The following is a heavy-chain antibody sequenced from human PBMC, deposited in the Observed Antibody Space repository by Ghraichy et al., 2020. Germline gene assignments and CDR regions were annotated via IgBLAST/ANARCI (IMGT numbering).Heavy chain of an antibody. CDR1: GYTFTSYA. CDR3: ARDGGYYQNDAFDI. V-gene: IGHV1-3*01. Sequence: ASVKVSCKASGYTFTSYAMHWVRQAPGQRLEWMGWINAGNGNTKYSQKFQGRVTITRDTSASTAYMELSSLRSEDTAVYYCARDGGYYQNDAFDIWGQGTMVTVSS. CDR2: INAGNGNT. J-gene: IGHJ3*02. D-gene: IGHD3-22*01.